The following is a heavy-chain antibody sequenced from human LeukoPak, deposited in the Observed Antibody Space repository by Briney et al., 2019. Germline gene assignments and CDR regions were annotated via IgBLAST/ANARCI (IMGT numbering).Heavy chain of an antibody. V-gene: IGHV4-59*08. Sequence: SESLSLTCTVSGGSISSYYWSWTRQPPGKGLEWVGYIYYSGITNYNPSLKSRVTISVDPSKNQFSLRLSSVTAADTAVYYCARLSAVAGNWASDYWAREAVLTVSS. J-gene: IGHJ4*02. CDR1: GGSISSYY. CDR3: ARLSAVAGNWASDY. D-gene: IGHD6-19*01. CDR2: IYYSGIT.